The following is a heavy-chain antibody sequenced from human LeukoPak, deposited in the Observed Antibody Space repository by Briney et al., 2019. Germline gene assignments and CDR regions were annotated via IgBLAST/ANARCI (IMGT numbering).Heavy chain of an antibody. CDR2: INPNSGAT. V-gene: IGHV1-2*02. J-gene: IGHJ3*02. CDR3: ARDLVDSSLYVLGAFDI. CDR1: GYTLTDYY. D-gene: IGHD6-19*01. Sequence: ASVKLSCNASGYTLTDYYIYWLRQAPGQGLERMGGINPNSGATRIAQNFKGRVTLTRDKSIHTDFMELSSLRSDATAGYSCARDLVDSSLYVLGAFDIWGQGTLVTVSS.